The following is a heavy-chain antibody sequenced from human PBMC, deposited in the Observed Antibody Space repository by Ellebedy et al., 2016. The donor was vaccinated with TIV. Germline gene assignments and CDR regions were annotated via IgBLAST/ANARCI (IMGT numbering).Heavy chain of an antibody. CDR3: AKGRSVTWRQTINYYYLMDV. V-gene: IGHV1-69*05. Sequence: AASVKVSCKASGGALSNNAIIWVRQAPGQRLEWMGGITPMFGTLDYAQQFRGRVSIMTDRSTSTTYMELTGLTSKDTAVYYCAKGRSVTWRQTINYYYLMDVWGQGTTVTVSS. CDR1: GGALSNNA. J-gene: IGHJ6*02. D-gene: IGHD5/OR15-5a*01. CDR2: ITPMFGTL.